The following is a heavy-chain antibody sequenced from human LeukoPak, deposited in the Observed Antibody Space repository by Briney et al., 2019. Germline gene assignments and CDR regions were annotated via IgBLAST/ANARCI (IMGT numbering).Heavy chain of an antibody. CDR2: INHSGST. D-gene: IGHD6-6*01. CDR3: ARKYSWRARAVDY. J-gene: IGHJ4*02. CDR1: GGSLSGYY. Sequence: SETLSLTCAVYGGSLSGYYWSWIRQPPGKGLEWIGEINHSGSTNYNPSLKSRVTISVDTSKNQFSLKLSSVTAADTAVYYCARKYSWRARAVDYWGQGTLVTVSS. V-gene: IGHV4-34*01.